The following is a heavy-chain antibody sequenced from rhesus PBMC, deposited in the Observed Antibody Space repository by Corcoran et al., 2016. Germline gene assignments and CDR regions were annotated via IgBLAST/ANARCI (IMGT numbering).Heavy chain of an antibody. D-gene: IGHD6-13*01. CDR3: ARDRVGAAGPYFDY. J-gene: IGHJ4*01. Sequence: QVQLQESGPGLVKPSETLSLTCAVSGYSISSGYGWGWIRQPPGKGLEWIGQIYGGSGSTYSNPSLKRRVTVSKDTSKNPFSLKLSSVTAADTAVYYCARDRVGAAGPYFDYWGQGVLVTVSS. CDR1: GYSISSGYG. CDR2: IYGGSGST. V-gene: IGHV4-127*01.